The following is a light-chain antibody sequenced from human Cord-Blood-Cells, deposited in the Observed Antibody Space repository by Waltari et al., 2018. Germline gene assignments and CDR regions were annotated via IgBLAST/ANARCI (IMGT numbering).Light chain of an antibody. CDR1: KLGDKY. CDR2: QDS. V-gene: IGLV3-1*01. Sequence: SYELTQPPSVSVSPGQTASITCSGDKLGDKYACWSQQKPGQSPVLVIYQDSKRPSGMPERFSGSNSGNTASLTISGTQAMEEADYYCQAWDSSTVVFGGGTKLTVL. J-gene: IGLJ2*01. CDR3: QAWDSSTVV.